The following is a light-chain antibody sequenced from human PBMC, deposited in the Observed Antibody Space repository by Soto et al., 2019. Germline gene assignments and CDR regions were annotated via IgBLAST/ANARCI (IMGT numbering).Light chain of an antibody. J-gene: IGLJ2*01. Sequence: QAVVTQEPSFSVSPGGTVTLTCGLTSGSVSTTYYPSWYQQTPGQSPRTLIYSTNIRSSGVPARCSGSILGNKAARTIKGAQADDESDYHCMLYMGGGLVVFGGGTKLTVL. CDR1: SGSVSTTYY. CDR3: MLYMGGGLVV. CDR2: STN. V-gene: IGLV8-61*01.